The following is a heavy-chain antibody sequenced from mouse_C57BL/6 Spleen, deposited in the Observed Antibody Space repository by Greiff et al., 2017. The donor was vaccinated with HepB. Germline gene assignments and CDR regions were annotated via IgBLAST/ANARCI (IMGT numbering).Heavy chain of an antibody. CDR1: GFSLTSYG. J-gene: IGHJ4*01. V-gene: IGHV2-5*01. CDR2: IWRGGST. Sequence: VKVEESGPGLVQPSQSLSITCTVSGFSLTSYGVHWVRQSPGKGLEWLGVIWRGGSTDYNAAFMSRLSITKDNSKSQVFFKMNSLQADDTAIYYCAKNRGYYGNYERAMDYWGQGTSVTVSS. D-gene: IGHD2-1*01. CDR3: AKNRGYYGNYERAMDY.